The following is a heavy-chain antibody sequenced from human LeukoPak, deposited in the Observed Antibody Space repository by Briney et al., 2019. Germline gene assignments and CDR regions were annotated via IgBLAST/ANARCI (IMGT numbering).Heavy chain of an antibody. CDR2: IDWDDDK. Sequence: SGPALVKPTRTLTLTCTFSGFSLSTSGMCVSWVRQPPGKALEWLALIDWDDDKYYSTSLKTRLTISKDTSKNQVVLTMTNMDPVDTATYYCARAFYYYDSSGYLWFDPWGQGTLVTVSS. D-gene: IGHD3-22*01. V-gene: IGHV2-70*20. CDR3: ARAFYYYDSSGYLWFDP. J-gene: IGHJ5*02. CDR1: GFSLSTSGMC.